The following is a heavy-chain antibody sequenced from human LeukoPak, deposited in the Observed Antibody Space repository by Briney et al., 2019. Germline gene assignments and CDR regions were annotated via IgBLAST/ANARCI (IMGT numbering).Heavy chain of an antibody. CDR1: GFSFSDSV. Sequence: GGSLRLSCVASGFSFSDSVIHWVRQAPGKGLEWVAVISHDVKTTYYADSAKGRFTISRDNAKNSLYLQMNSLRDEDTAVYYCARGSGSWDYWGQGTPATVSS. V-gene: IGHV3-30*04. CDR2: ISHDVKTT. J-gene: IGHJ4*02. CDR3: ARGSGSWDY. D-gene: IGHD3-10*01.